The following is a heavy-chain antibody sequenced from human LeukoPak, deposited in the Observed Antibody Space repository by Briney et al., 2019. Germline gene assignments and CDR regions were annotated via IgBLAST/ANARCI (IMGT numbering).Heavy chain of an antibody. D-gene: IGHD5-18*01. CDR2: IYYSGST. J-gene: IGHJ4*02. CDR1: GASVSSGSYY. CDR3: VRGSRGYTYG. V-gene: IGHV4-61*01. Sequence: KASETLSLTCTVSGASVSSGSYYWSWIRQPPGKGLEWIGYIYYSGSTNYNPSLKSRVTISVDTSKNQFSLKLSSVTAADTAVYYCVRGSRGYTYGWGQGTLVTVSS.